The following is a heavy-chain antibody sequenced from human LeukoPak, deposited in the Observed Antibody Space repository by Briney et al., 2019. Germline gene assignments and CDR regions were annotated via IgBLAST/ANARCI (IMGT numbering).Heavy chain of an antibody. V-gene: IGHV4-39*07. CDR2: INHSGST. Sequence: PSETQSLTCTVSGGSISSSSYYWGWIRQPPGKGLEWIGEINHSGSTNYNPSLKSRVTISVDTSKNQFSLKLSSVTAADTAVYYCARARGSPAGVWFDPWGQGTLVTVSS. D-gene: IGHD6-13*01. CDR3: ARARGSPAGVWFDP. J-gene: IGHJ5*02. CDR1: GGSISSSSYY.